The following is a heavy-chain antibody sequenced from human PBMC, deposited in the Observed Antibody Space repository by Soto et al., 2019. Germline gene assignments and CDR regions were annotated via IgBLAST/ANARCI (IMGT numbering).Heavy chain of an antibody. V-gene: IGHV3-23*01. Sequence: GGSLRRSCAASELTFSSYAMSGVRQGPVKGREWVSTISGSGGRTYYADSAKGRFTISRDNSRNTLHLQMNSLRVEDTALYYCAKTLLSTSWYGLHDYVSQGTLVTVS. CDR2: ISGSGGRT. J-gene: IGHJ4*02. CDR1: ELTFSSYA. CDR3: AKTLLSTSWYGLHDY. D-gene: IGHD6-13*01.